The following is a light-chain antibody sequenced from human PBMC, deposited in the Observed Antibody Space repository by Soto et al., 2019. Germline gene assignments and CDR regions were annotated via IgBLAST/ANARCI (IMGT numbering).Light chain of an antibody. V-gene: IGKV3-20*01. CDR2: GTS. CDR3: HQYSSSPTT. J-gene: IGKJ1*01. Sequence: EIVLTQSPGTLSLSPGERATLSCRASQSVSSSYLAWYQQKPRQAPRFLIYGTSSRATGIPDRFRGSGYGTDVSLTISRLEPKDFAFYYCHQYSSSPTTFGQWTKVEIK. CDR1: QSVSSSY.